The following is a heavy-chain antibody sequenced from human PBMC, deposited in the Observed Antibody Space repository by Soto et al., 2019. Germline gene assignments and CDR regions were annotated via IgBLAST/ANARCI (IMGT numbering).Heavy chain of an antibody. CDR2: IIPIFGTA. V-gene: IGHV1-69*01. D-gene: IGHD2-15*01. CDR1: GGTFSSYA. Sequence: QVQLVQSGAEVKKPGSSVKVSCKASGGTFSSYAISWVRQAPGQGLEWMGGIIPIFGTANYAQKFQGRVTITADESTSTAYMELSGLRSEDTAVYYCARSPLRYCSGGSCYFDAFDIWGQGTMVTVSS. CDR3: ARSPLRYCSGGSCYFDAFDI. J-gene: IGHJ3*02.